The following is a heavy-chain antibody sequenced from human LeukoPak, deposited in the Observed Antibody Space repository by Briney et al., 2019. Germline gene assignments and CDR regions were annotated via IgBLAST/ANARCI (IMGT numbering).Heavy chain of an antibody. Sequence: ASVKVSCKASGYTFTGYYMHWVRQAPGQGLEWMRWINPNSDGTNYAQKFQGRVTMTRDTSTSTTYMEVSRLRSDDTAVYYCARDRDGMDVWGQGTTVTVSS. CDR3: ARDRDGMDV. J-gene: IGHJ6*02. CDR1: GYTFTGYY. V-gene: IGHV1-2*02. D-gene: IGHD3-10*01. CDR2: INPNSDGT.